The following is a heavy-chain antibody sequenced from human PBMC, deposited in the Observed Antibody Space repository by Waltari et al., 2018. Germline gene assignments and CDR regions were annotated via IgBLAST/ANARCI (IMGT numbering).Heavy chain of an antibody. J-gene: IGHJ6*03. V-gene: IGHV3-74*01. CDR1: GFTFSHYW. D-gene: IGHD2-15*01. CDR3: TRDAVGHMDV. Sequence: EVQLVESGGGLVQPGGSLRLSCSVSGFTFSHYWMNWVRQAPGKGLEWVPDITTDVSSKNYADSVTGRFTISRDNTKDTLYLEMNSLTAEDTAVYYCTRDAVGHMDVWGKGTTVTVS. CDR2: ITTDVSSK.